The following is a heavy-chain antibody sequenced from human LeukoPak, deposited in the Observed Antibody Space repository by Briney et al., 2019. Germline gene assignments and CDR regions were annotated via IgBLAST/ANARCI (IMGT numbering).Heavy chain of an antibody. J-gene: IGHJ4*02. V-gene: IGHV5-51*01. CDR1: GYSFTSYW. CDR2: IYPGDSDT. CDR3: ARVQVDTAIWYLHY. D-gene: IGHD5-18*01. Sequence: HGESLKISCKGSGYSFTSYWIGWVRQMPGKGLEWMEIIYPGDSDTRYSPSFQGQVTISADKSISTAYLQWSSLKASDTAMYYCARVQVDTAIWYLHYWGQETLVTVSS.